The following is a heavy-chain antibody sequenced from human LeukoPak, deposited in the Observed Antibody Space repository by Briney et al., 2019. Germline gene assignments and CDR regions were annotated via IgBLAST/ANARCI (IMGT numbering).Heavy chain of an antibody. CDR1: GYTFTGYY. J-gene: IGHJ6*02. V-gene: IGHV1-2*02. CDR3: AREMFTTGTGYYGMDV. D-gene: IGHD1-1*01. CDR2: INPNSGGT. Sequence: GASVKVSCKASGYTFTGYYMHWVRQAPGQGLEWMGWINPNSGGTNYAQKFQGRVTMTRDTSISTAYMELSRLRSDDTAVYYCAREMFTTGTGYYGMDVWGQGTTVTVSS.